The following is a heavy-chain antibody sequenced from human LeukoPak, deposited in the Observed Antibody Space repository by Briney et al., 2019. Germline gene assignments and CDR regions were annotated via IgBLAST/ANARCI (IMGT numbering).Heavy chain of an antibody. Sequence: SETLSLTCAVYGGSFSGYYWSWIRQPPGKGLEWIGEINHSGSTNYNPSLKSRVTISVDTSKNQFSLKLSSVTAADTAVYYCARGVGIAAGDLWGRGTLVTVSS. J-gene: IGHJ2*01. V-gene: IGHV4-34*01. D-gene: IGHD6-13*01. CDR2: INHSGST. CDR1: GGSFSGYY. CDR3: ARGVGIAAGDL.